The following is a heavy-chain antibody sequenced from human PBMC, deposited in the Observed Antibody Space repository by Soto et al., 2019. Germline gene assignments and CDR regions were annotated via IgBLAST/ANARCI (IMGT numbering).Heavy chain of an antibody. V-gene: IGHV3-9*01. CDR3: AKALYGSSSSPIAF. CDR1: GFTFDDYA. Sequence: PGGSLRLSCAASGFTFDDYAMHWVRQAPGKGLEWVSYITWNSGYIGYADSVKGRFTISRDNANNSLYLQMNSLKTEDTAFYYCAKALYGSSSSPIAFWGQGTLVTVSS. D-gene: IGHD6-13*01. CDR2: ITWNSGYI. J-gene: IGHJ1*01.